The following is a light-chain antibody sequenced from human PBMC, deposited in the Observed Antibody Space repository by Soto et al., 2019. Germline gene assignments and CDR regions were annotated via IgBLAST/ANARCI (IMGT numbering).Light chain of an antibody. V-gene: IGLV1-44*01. CDR2: SNN. CDR1: SSNIGSNT. CDR3: SAWDDSLNGSYV. Sequence: QSVLTQPPSASGTPGQRVTISCSGSSSNIGSNTVNWYQQLPGTDAQLLIYSNNQRPSGVAVRFSGSNSSTSASLAITGLQSEDEDDYYCSAWDDSLNGSYVFGTGTKLTVL. J-gene: IGLJ1*01.